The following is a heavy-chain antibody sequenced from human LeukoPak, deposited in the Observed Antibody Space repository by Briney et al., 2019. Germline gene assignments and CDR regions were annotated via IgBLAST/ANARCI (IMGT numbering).Heavy chain of an antibody. V-gene: IGHV3-30*18. Sequence: PGGSLRLSCAASGFTFSSYGMHWVRQAPGKGLEWVAFIAYDGSNKYHADSLKSRFTISRDNSKNTLYLQMNSLRAEDTAVYYCAKSINYYDSSGYAKMGWFDLWGQGTLVTVSS. CDR3: AKSINYYDSSGYAKMGWFDL. CDR1: GFTFSSYG. D-gene: IGHD3-22*01. J-gene: IGHJ5*02. CDR2: IAYDGSNK.